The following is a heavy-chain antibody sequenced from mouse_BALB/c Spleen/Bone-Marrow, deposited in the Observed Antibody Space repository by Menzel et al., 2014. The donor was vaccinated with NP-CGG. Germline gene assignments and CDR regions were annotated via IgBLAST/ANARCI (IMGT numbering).Heavy chain of an antibody. CDR3: ARQESIYDGYYGGFTY. CDR1: GFAFSSYD. V-gene: IGHV5-12-1*01. J-gene: IGHJ3*01. Sequence: EVQLVESGGGLVKPGGSLKLSCAASGFAFSSYDMSWVRQTPEKRLEWVAYISSGGGSTYYPDSVKGRFTISRDNAKNSLYLQRSSLRSEDTAMYYCARQESIYDGYYGGFTYWGQGTLVTVSA. CDR2: ISSGGGST. D-gene: IGHD2-3*01.